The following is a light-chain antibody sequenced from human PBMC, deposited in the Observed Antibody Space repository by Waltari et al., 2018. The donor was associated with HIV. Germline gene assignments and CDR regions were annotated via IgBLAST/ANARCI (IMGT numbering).Light chain of an antibody. CDR2: SNN. CDR1: NSNVGSNP. V-gene: IGLV1-44*01. CDR3: AARDVSLNAWV. Sequence: QSVLTQPPSASGTPGRRVTISCSGTNSNVGSNPLNWYRQVPGTAPKRLMFSNNQRPSGVPDRFSGSKSGTSASLAIRGLKSEDEADYYCAARDVSLNAWVFGGGTKVTVI. J-gene: IGLJ3*02.